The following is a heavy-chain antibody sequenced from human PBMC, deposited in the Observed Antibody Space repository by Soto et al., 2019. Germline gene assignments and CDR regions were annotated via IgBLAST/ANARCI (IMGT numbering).Heavy chain of an antibody. CDR1: GFTFSSYG. D-gene: IGHD6-19*01. V-gene: IGHV3-30*18. Sequence: GGSLRLSCAASGFTFSSYGMHWVRQAPGKGLEWVAVISYDGSNKYYADSVKGRFTISRDNSKNTLYLQMNSLRAEDTAVYYCAKDSLSIAVAALDYWGQGTLVTVSS. CDR2: ISYDGSNK. CDR3: AKDSLSIAVAALDY. J-gene: IGHJ4*02.